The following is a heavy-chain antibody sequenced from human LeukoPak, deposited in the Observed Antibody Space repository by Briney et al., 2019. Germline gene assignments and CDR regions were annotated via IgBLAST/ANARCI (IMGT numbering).Heavy chain of an antibody. CDR3: ARVWATSYFDY. Sequence: PSETLSLTCTVSGGSISSGSYYWSWIRQPAGKGLEWIGRIYTSGSTNYNPSLKSRVTISVDTSKNQFSLKLSSVTAADTAVYYCARVWATSYFDYWGQGTLVTVSS. J-gene: IGHJ4*02. CDR2: IYTSGST. CDR1: GGSISSGSYY. D-gene: IGHD5-12*01. V-gene: IGHV4-61*02.